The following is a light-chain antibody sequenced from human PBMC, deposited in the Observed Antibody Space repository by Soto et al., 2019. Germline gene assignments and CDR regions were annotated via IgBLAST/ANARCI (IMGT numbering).Light chain of an antibody. CDR2: DVN. Sequence: QSALTQPRSVSGSPGQSVTISCTGTSSDVGGYNYVSWYQQHPGKAPKVVIYDVNKRPSGVPDRFSGAKSGNTASLTISGLQAEDEADYYCCSYAGSSPIPFGGGTKVTVL. V-gene: IGLV2-11*01. CDR3: CSYAGSSPIP. CDR1: SSDVGGYNY. J-gene: IGLJ2*01.